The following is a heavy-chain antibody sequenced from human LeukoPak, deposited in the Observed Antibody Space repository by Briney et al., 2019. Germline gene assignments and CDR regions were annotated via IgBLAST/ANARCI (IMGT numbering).Heavy chain of an antibody. CDR2: INPNSGGT. Sequence: GASVKVSCKASGYTFTGYYMHWVRQAPGQGLEWMGWINPNSGGTNYAQKFQGRVTMTRDTSISTAYMELSRLRSDDTAVYYCARDSEEQQLDLPRYYYYYMDVWGKGTTVTVSS. J-gene: IGHJ6*03. CDR1: GYTFTGYY. V-gene: IGHV1-2*02. CDR3: ARDSEEQQLDLPRYYYYYMDV. D-gene: IGHD6-13*01.